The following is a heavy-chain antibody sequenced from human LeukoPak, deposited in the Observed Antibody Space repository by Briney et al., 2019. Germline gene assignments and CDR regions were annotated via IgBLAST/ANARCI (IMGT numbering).Heavy chain of an antibody. CDR2: IIPIFGTA. Sequence: WASLKVSCKASGCTFSSYAISWVRQAPGQGLEWMGGIIPIFGTANYAQKFQGRVTITADESTSTAYMELSSLRSEDTAVYYCARDLPGDYPYWGQGTLVTVSS. J-gene: IGHJ4*02. CDR3: ARDLPGDYPY. V-gene: IGHV1-69*13. D-gene: IGHD4-17*01. CDR1: GCTFSSYA.